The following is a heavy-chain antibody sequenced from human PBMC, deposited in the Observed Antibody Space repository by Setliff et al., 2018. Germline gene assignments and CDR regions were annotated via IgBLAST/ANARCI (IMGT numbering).Heavy chain of an antibody. CDR3: AREQWLDPPGYYYMDV. CDR1: GGSISSYY. J-gene: IGHJ6*03. D-gene: IGHD6-19*01. CDR2: IYIGGSA. V-gene: IGHV4-4*07. Sequence: SETLSLTCTVSGGSISSYYWSWIRQPAGKGLEWIGHIYIGGSANYNPSLKSRVTMSIDTSKNQLSLKLNSVTAADMAVYYCAREQWLDPPGYYYMDVWAEGTTVTVSS.